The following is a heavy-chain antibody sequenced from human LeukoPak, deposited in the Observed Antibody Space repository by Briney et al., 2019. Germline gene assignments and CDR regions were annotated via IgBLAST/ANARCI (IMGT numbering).Heavy chain of an antibody. CDR1: GYTFTSYD. CDR2: MNPNSGNT. CDR3: ARDLSFYCSSTTCPFAFDI. J-gene: IGHJ3*02. D-gene: IGHD2-2*01. V-gene: IGHV1-8*01. Sequence: GASVKVSCKASGYTFTSYDINWVRQATGQGLEWMGWMNPNSGNTGYAQKFQGRVTMTRNTSISTAYMELSSLRSEDTAVYYCARDLSFYCSSTTCPFAFDIWGQGTMVTVSS.